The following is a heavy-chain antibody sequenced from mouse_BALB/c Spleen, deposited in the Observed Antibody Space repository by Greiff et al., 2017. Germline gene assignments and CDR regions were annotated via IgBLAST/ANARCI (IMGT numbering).Heavy chain of an antibody. CDR3: ARSGYYGVWYFDV. V-gene: IGHV5-17*02. CDR1: GFTFSSFG. CDR2: ISSGSSTI. D-gene: IGHD2-3*01. J-gene: IGHJ1*01. Sequence: EVKLVESGGGLVQPGGSRKLSCAASGFTFSSFGMHWVRQAPEKGLEWVAYISSGSSTIYYADTVKGRFTISRDNPKNTLFLQMTSLRSEDTAMYYCARSGYYGVWYFDVGGAGTTVTVSS.